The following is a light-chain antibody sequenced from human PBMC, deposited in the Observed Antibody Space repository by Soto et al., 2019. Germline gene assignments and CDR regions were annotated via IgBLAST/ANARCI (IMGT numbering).Light chain of an antibody. J-gene: IGKJ5*01. V-gene: IGKV3-11*01. CDR1: QDISRF. CDR3: QQRSSWPPT. CDR2: DAS. Sequence: TQSPSSLSASVGDRVTITCQASQDISRFLNWYQQKPGQAPRLLIFDASNRATGIPVRFSGSGSGTDFTLTISSLEPEDFAVYYCQQRSSWPPTFGQGTRLEIK.